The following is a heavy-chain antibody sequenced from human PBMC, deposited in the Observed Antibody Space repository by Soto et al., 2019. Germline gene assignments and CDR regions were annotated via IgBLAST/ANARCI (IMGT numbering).Heavy chain of an antibody. D-gene: IGHD3-22*01. V-gene: IGHV4-4*02. Sequence: PSETLSLTCAVSGDYNSSSRWWSWLRQPPVKGLEWIGEISPRGSTNYNPSLKSRVTRSLDKSNNQFSLKLSSVTAADTAVYYCARVPEDSSGYFDSWGQGPLVTVS. CDR2: ISPRGST. CDR3: ARVPEDSSGYFDS. J-gene: IGHJ4*02. CDR1: GDYNSSSRW.